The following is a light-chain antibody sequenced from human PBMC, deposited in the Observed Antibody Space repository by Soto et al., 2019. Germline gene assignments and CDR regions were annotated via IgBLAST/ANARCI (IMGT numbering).Light chain of an antibody. Sequence: DLQMTQSPSSLSASVGDRVTITCRASQTISHYLNWYQQKPGKAPKILISAASSLQSGVPSRFSGSGSGTDFTLTISTLQPEDFATYFCQQSYTTSWTFSQGTKVEIK. CDR3: QQSYTTSWT. V-gene: IGKV1-39*01. CDR1: QTISHY. J-gene: IGKJ1*01. CDR2: AAS.